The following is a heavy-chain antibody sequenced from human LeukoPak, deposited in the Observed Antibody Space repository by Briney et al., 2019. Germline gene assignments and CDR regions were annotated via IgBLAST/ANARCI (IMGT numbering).Heavy chain of an antibody. CDR2: IYPGDSDN. CDR3: ARHVRAGSSGWYFLDAFDI. CDR1: GYIITYYW. D-gene: IGHD6-19*01. Sequence: GAPLMICCESGGYIITYYWIWFLRQPRGKLLELMGIIYPGDSDNNSSPSIQGQVTVSADKTICTAYLRWSSLKASNAAMYYCARHVRAGSSGWYFLDAFDIWGQGTMVTVSS. V-gene: IGHV5-51*01. J-gene: IGHJ3*02.